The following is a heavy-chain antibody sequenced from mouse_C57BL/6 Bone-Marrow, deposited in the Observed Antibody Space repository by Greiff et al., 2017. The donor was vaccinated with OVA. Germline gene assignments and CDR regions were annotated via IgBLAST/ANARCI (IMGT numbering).Heavy chain of an antibody. CDR2: IWSGGST. J-gene: IGHJ1*03. CDR1: GFSLTSYG. D-gene: IGHD1-1*01. Sequence: VKLMESGPGLVQPSQSLSITCTVSGFSLTSYGVHWVHQSPGKGLEWLGVIWSGGSTDYNAAFISRLSISKDNSKSQVFFKMNSLQADDTAIYYCARKDYGSSYWYFDVWGTGTTVTVSS. V-gene: IGHV2-2*01. CDR3: ARKDYGSSYWYFDV.